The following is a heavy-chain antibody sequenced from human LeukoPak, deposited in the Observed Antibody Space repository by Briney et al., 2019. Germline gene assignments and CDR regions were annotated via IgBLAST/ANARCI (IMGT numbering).Heavy chain of an antibody. V-gene: IGHV4-38-2*02. CDR2: IYHSGST. CDR3: ARGGKGPLY. D-gene: IGHD4-23*01. J-gene: IGHJ4*02. Sequence: SETLSLTCTVSGYSISSGYYWGWIRQPPGKGLEWIGSIYHSGSTYYNPSLKSRVTISVDTSKNQFSLKLSSVTAADTAVYYCARGGKGPLYWGQGTLVTVSS. CDR1: GYSISSGYY.